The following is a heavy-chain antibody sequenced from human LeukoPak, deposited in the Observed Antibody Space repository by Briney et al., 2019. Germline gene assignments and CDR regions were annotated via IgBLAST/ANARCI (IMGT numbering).Heavy chain of an antibody. V-gene: IGHV3-23*01. D-gene: IGHD3-3*01. J-gene: IGHJ2*01. CDR2: ISGDGDST. CDR1: GFTFSRSA. Sequence: GGSLRLPCATSGFTFSRSAMSWVRQAPGKGLEWLAAISGDGDSTYYADSVKGRFTISRDNSENTVYLQMNSLRADETAVYYCARDFWDDFEYFDLWGRGTLVTVSS. CDR3: ARDFWDDFEYFDL.